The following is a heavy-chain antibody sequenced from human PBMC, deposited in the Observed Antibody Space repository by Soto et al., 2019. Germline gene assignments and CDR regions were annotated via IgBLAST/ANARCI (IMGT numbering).Heavy chain of an antibody. CDR2: IKQDGSEK. V-gene: IGHV3-7*03. D-gene: IGHD6-13*01. CDR3: ARDGGGEQQLVRYYYYYGMDV. CDR1: GFTFSSYW. J-gene: IGHJ6*02. Sequence: EVQLVESGGGLVQPGGSLRLSCAASGFTFSSYWMSWVCQAPGKGLEWVANIKQDGSEKYYVDSVKGRFTISRDNAKNSLYLQMNSLRAEDTAVYYCARDGGGEQQLVRYYYYYGMDVWGQGTTVTVSS.